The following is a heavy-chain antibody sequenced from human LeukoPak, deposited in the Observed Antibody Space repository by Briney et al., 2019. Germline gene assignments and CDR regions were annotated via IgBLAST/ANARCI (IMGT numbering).Heavy chain of an antibody. J-gene: IGHJ6*02. CDR2: FDPEDGET. Sequence: APVKVSCKVSGYTLTELSMHWVRQAPGKGLEWMGGFDPEDGETIYAQKFQGRVTMTEETSTDTAYMELSSLRSEDTAVYYCATAQGAAGTYGMDVWGQGTTVTVYS. D-gene: IGHD6-13*01. CDR1: GYTLTELS. V-gene: IGHV1-24*01. CDR3: ATAQGAAGTYGMDV.